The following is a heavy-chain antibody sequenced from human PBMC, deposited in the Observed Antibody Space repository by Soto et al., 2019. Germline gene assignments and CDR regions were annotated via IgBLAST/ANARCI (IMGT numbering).Heavy chain of an antibody. V-gene: IGHV4-39*01. Sequence: SETLSLTCTVSCGSISSSCYYWGWIRQPPGKGLEWIGTIYYSGSTYYNPSLKSRVTISVDTSKNQFSLKLSSVTATDTAVYYCARQFSVYGDYGRYFDFWGQGTLVTVSS. CDR2: IYYSGST. J-gene: IGHJ4*02. CDR1: CGSISSSCYY. CDR3: ARQFSVYGDYGRYFDF. D-gene: IGHD4-17*01.